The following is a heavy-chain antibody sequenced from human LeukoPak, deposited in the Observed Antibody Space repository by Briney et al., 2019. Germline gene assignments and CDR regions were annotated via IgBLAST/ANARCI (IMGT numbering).Heavy chain of an antibody. CDR3: ASRYYYDSSGYPEGYYYGMDV. CDR1: GFTVSSNY. J-gene: IGHJ6*02. D-gene: IGHD3-22*01. V-gene: IGHV3-66*02. CDR2: IYSGGST. Sequence: GGSLRLSCAASGFTVSSNYMSWVRQAPGKGLEWVSVIYSGGSTHYADSVKGRFTISRDNSKNTLYLQMNSLRAEDTAVYYCASRYYYDSSGYPEGYYYGMDVWGQGTTVTVSS.